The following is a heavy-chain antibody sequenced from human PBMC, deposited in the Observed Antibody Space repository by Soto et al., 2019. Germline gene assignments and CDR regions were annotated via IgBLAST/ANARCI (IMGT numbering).Heavy chain of an antibody. CDR1: GFTFSSYW. D-gene: IGHD3-10*01. CDR2: IKQDGSEK. J-gene: IGHJ4*02. CDR3: ARDKRYYYGSGSYYQAPGYFDY. Sequence: GGSLRLSCAASGFTFSSYWMSWVRQAPGKGLEWVANIKQDGSEKYYVDSVKGRFTISRDNAKNSLYLQMNSLRAEDTAVYYCARDKRYYYGSGSYYQAPGYFDYWGQGTLVTVPQ. V-gene: IGHV3-7*01.